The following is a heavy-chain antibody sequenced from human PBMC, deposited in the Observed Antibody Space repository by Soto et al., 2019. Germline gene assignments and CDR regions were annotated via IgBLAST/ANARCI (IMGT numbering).Heavy chain of an antibody. D-gene: IGHD1-26*01. CDR1: GGSFSGYY. CDR3: ATDHSGSNADAFDI. J-gene: IGHJ3*02. V-gene: IGHV4-34*01. Sequence: ETLSLTCAVYGGSFSGYYWSWIRQPPGKGLEWIGEINHSGSTNYNPSLKSRVTISVDTSKNQFSLKLSSVTAADTAVYYCATDHSGSNADAFDIWGQGTMVTVSS. CDR2: INHSGST.